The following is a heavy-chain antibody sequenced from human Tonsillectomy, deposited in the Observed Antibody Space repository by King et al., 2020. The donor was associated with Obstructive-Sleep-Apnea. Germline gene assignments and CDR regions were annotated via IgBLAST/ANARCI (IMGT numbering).Heavy chain of an antibody. V-gene: IGHV4-59*01. CDR3: ARGRDLYYDSSGIDY. J-gene: IGHJ4*02. Sequence: QLQESGPRLVKPSETLSLICTVSGGSISSYYWSWIRQPPGKGLEWIGYIYYSGSTNYNPTLKSRVTISVDTSKNKFSLKLSSVTAADTAVYYCARGRDLYYDSSGIDYWGQGTLVTVSS. CDR2: IYYSGST. CDR1: GGSISSYY. D-gene: IGHD3-22*01.